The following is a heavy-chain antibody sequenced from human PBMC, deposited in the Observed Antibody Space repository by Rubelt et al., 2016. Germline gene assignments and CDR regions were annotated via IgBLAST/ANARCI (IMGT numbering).Heavy chain of an antibody. CDR1: GDSVNRNY. V-gene: IGHV4-59*08. Sequence: QVQLQESGPGLVKPSETLSLTCSVSGDSVNRNYWSWIRQAPDKGLEWIGYIYYIGSTNYNPSLKSRVTISVDTSKNQFSLKLSAVTAADTAVYYCARLSTAMLFDPWGQGTLVTVSS. J-gene: IGHJ5*02. CDR3: ARLSTAMLFDP. D-gene: IGHD5-18*01. CDR2: IYYIGST.